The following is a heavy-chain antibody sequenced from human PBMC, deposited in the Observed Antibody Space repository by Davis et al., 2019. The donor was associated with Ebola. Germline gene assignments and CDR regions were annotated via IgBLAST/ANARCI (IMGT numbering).Heavy chain of an antibody. CDR3: ARIYFFYNGMDV. J-gene: IGHJ6*02. CDR1: GFTLRSYG. D-gene: IGHD3-9*01. V-gene: IGHV3-30*03. CDR2: MSDDGSKE. Sequence: GESLKISCAVSGFTLRSYGVHWVRQAPGKGLEWVAVMSDDGSKEYYLDSVKGRFTISRDNSKNTVYLQMNSLRADDTAVYYCARIYFFYNGMDVWGQGTTVTVS.